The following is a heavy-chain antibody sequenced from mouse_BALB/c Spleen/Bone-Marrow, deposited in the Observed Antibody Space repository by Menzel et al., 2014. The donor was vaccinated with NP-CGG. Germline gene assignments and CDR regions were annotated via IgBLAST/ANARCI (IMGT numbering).Heavy chain of an antibody. V-gene: IGHV14-3*02. CDR2: IDPENGNI. CDR1: GFNTKDTY. J-gene: IGHJ2*01. Sequence: DVQLVESGAELVKPGASVKLSCTASGFNTKDTYIHWVKRRPEQGLEWIGRIDPENGNIKYDPKFQVKATITADTSSNTAYLQLSSLTSEDTAVYYCTRRGFDFWGQGTTLTASS. CDR3: TRRGFDF.